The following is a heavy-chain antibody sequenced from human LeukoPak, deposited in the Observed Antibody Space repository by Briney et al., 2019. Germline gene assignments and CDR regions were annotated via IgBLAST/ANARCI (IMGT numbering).Heavy chain of an antibody. CDR2: IKQDGSEK. V-gene: IGHV3-7*04. CDR3: ARGTIAAAGYYYFDY. CDR1: GFTFSSYW. D-gene: IGHD6-13*01. Sequence: PGGSLRLSCAASGFTFSSYWMSWVRQAPGKGLEWVANIKQDGSEKYYVDSVKGRFTISRDNAKNSLYLQMNSLRAEDTAVNYCARGTIAAAGYYYFDYWGQGTQVTVSS. J-gene: IGHJ4*02.